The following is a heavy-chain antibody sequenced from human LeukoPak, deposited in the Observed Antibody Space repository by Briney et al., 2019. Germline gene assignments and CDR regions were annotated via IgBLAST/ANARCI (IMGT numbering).Heavy chain of an antibody. D-gene: IGHD6-13*01. CDR2: MNPNSGNT. V-gene: IGHV1-8*01. J-gene: IGHJ3*02. CDR1: GYTFTSYD. Sequence: ASVKVSCKASGYTFTSYDINWVRQATGQGLEWMGWMNPNSGNTGYAQKFQGRVTMTRNTSISTAYMELSSLRSENTAVYYCARASGFGWGIAFDIWGQGTMVTVSS. CDR3: ARASGFGWGIAFDI.